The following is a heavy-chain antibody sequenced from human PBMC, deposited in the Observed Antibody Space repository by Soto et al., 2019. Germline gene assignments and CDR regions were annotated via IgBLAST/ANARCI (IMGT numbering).Heavy chain of an antibody. V-gene: IGHV3-30-3*01. Sequence: QVQLVESGGGVVQPGRSLRLSCAASGFIFSSYSMHWVRQAPGKGLEWVAVISYDGSNKYYADSVKGRFTISRDNSKNTLYLQMNSLRAEDTAVYYCAWGAGIVVAGTSFDYWGQGTLVTVSS. CDR1: GFIFSSYS. J-gene: IGHJ4*02. D-gene: IGHD6-19*01. CDR2: ISYDGSNK. CDR3: AWGAGIVVAGTSFDY.